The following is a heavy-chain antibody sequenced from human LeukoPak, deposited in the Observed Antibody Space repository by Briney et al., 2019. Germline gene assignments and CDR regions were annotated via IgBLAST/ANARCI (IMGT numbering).Heavy chain of an antibody. D-gene: IGHD3-22*01. CDR3: ARVYYDSSGYSFDY. CDR2: IYYSGST. J-gene: IGHJ4*02. V-gene: IGHV4-39*07. CDR1: GGSISGSSYF. Sequence: PSETLSLTCTVSGGSISGSSYFWGWIRQPPGKGLEWIGSIYYSGSTHYNPSLKSRVTISVDTSKNQFSLKLSSVTAADTAVYYCARVYYDSSGYSFDYWGQGTLVAVSS.